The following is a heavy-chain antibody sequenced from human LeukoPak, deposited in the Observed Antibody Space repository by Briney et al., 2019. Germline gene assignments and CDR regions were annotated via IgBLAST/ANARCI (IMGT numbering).Heavy chain of an antibody. CDR2: INPNSGGT. J-gene: IGHJ4*02. CDR3: ARACTNGVCYRAFDY. D-gene: IGHD2-8*01. CDR1: GYTFTGYY. V-gene: IGHV1-2*02. Sequence: GASVEVSCKASGYTFTGYYMHWVRQAPGQGLEWMGWINPNSGGTNYAQKFQGRVTMTRDTSISTAYMELSRLRSDDTAVYYCARACTNGVCYRAFDYWGQGTLVTVSS.